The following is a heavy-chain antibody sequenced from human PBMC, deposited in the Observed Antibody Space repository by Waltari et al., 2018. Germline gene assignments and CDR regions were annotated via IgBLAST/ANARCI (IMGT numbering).Heavy chain of an antibody. Sequence: EVQLVESGGVVVQPGGSLRLSCAASGFTFADYAMHWVRPAPGKGLELVSLISWDGGSTYYADSVKGRFTISRDNSKNSLYLQMNSLRAEDTALYYCAKALFAIAAAGQGFDYWGQGTLVTVSS. CDR1: GFTFADYA. CDR2: ISWDGGST. D-gene: IGHD6-13*01. J-gene: IGHJ4*02. V-gene: IGHV3-43D*04. CDR3: AKALFAIAAAGQGFDY.